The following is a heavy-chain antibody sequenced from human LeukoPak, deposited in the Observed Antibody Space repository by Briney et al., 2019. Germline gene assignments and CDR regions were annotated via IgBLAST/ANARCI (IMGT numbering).Heavy chain of an antibody. D-gene: IGHD6-19*01. V-gene: IGHV1-18*01. CDR3: ARDPSNTSGWKTWFDP. CDR2: ISAYNGNT. J-gene: IGHJ5*02. Sequence: ASVKVSCKASGYTFTSYGISWVRQAPGQGLEWMGWISAYNGNTNYAQKLQGRVTMTTDTSTSTAYMELRSLRSDDTAVYYCARDPSNTSGWKTWFDPWGQGILVTVSS. CDR1: GYTFTSYG.